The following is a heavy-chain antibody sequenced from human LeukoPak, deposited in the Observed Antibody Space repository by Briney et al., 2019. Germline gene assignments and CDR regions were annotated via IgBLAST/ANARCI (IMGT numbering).Heavy chain of an antibody. CDR1: GGSVSSGSYY. V-gene: IGHV4-61*01. Sequence: SSETLSLTCTVSGGSVSSGSYYWSWIRQPPGKGLEWIGYIYYSGSTNYNPSLKSRVTISVDTSKNQFSLKLSSVTAADTAVYYCARTDPILQSDYWGQGTLVTVSS. D-gene: IGHD3-9*01. CDR3: ARTDPILQSDY. CDR2: IYYSGST. J-gene: IGHJ4*02.